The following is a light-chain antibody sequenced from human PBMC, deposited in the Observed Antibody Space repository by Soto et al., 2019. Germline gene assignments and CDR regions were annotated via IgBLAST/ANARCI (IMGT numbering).Light chain of an antibody. J-gene: IGLJ3*02. V-gene: IGLV1-47*01. CDR2: KID. CDR1: SSNIGRYY. CDR3: ATWHESLSGWV. Sequence: QAVLTQPPSASGTPGQRVTISCSGSSSNIGRYYVYWYQQLPGTAPKLLIYKIDQRPSGVPDRFSGSKSGTSASLDISGLRAEYEADYHCATWHESLSGWVFGGGTKLTVL.